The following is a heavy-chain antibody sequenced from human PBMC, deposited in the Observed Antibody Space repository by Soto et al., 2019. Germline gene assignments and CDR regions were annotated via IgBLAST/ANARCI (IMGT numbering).Heavy chain of an antibody. V-gene: IGHV3-23*01. CDR2: ISGSGGST. CDR3: AKDRYLYGSGIPSLY. CDR1: GFTFSSYA. D-gene: IGHD3-10*01. J-gene: IGHJ4*02. Sequence: SLRLSCAASGFTFSSYAMSWVRQAPGKGLEWVSAISGSGGSTYYADSVKGRFTISRDNSKNTLYLQMNSLRAEDTAVYYCAKDRYLYGSGIPSLYWGQGTLVTVSS.